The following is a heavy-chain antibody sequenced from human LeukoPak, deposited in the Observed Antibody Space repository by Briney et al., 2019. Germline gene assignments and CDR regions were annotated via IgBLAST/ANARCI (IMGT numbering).Heavy chain of an antibody. V-gene: IGHV1-8*03. J-gene: IGHJ4*02. CDR1: GYTFTSYD. CDR3: ARGPPPDY. CDR2: MNPNSGNT. Sequence: ASVKVSCKASGYTFTSYDINWVRQATGQGLEWMGWMNPNSGNTGYAQKFQGRVTITADTSTSTVHMELSSLRAEDTAVYYCARGPPPDYWGQGTLVTVSS.